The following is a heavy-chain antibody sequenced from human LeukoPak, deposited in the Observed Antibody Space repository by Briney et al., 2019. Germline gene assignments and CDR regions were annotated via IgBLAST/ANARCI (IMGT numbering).Heavy chain of an antibody. J-gene: IGHJ4*02. Sequence: GGSLRLSCAASGFTFSNAWMSWVRQAPGKGLEWVSAISGSGGSTYYADSVKGRFTISRDNSKNTLYLQMNSLRAEDTAVYYCAKAVRIVGATRPDYWGQGTLVTVSS. D-gene: IGHD1-26*01. CDR2: ISGSGGST. CDR3: AKAVRIVGATRPDY. CDR1: GFTFSNAW. V-gene: IGHV3-23*01.